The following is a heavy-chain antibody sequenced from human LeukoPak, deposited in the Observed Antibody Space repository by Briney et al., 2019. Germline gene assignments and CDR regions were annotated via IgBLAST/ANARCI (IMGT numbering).Heavy chain of an antibody. V-gene: IGHV1-8*01. CDR1: GYTFTSCD. CDR3: TRGSSGRRDN. Sequence: ASVKVSCKASGYTFTSCDINWVRQATGQGLEWMGWMNPNSGNTGYGQSFQGRITMTRDIPIGTAYMELSNLTSEDTAIYYCTRGSSGRRDNWGQGALVTVSA. D-gene: IGHD6-19*01. CDR2: MNPNSGNT. J-gene: IGHJ4*02.